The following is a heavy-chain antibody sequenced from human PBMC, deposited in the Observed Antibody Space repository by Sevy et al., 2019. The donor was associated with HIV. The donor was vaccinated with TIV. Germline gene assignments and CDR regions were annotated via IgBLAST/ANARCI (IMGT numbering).Heavy chain of an antibody. CDR3: AGENAWGRGYS. CDR1: GGSITSLY. V-gene: IGHV4-59*08. CDR2: IYYNGHI. Sequence: SETLSLTCTVSGGSITSLYWNWIRQPPGKGLEWIATIYYNGHINYNPPLKSRVTLSLDTSKNQFSLRLSYVTAADTAMYYCAGENAWGRGYSWGQGTLVTVSS. J-gene: IGHJ4*02. D-gene: IGHD1-26*01.